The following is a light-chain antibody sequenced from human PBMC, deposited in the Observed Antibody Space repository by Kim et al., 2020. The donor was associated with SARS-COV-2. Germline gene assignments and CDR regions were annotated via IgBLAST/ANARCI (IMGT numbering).Light chain of an antibody. J-gene: IGKJ1*01. V-gene: IGKV3-15*01. CDR1: QTINNR. CDR3: QQSNDWPPLT. Sequence: SPGERATLSCRASQTINNRLVWYQHKPGQAPRLLIYDATTRATGVPARFVGSGSETDFTLTNSSLQSEDFAVYYCQQSNDWPPLTFGQGTKVDIK. CDR2: DAT.